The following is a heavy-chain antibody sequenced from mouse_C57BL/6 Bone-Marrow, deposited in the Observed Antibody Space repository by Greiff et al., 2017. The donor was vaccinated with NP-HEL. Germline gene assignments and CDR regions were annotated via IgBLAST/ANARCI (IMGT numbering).Heavy chain of an antibody. V-gene: IGHV3-6*01. CDR2: ISYDGSN. D-gene: IGHD1-1*01. J-gene: IGHJ3*01. Sequence: EVQLQQSGPGLVKPSQSLSLTCSVTGYSITSGYYWNWIRQFPGNKLEWMGYISYDGSNNYNPSLKNRISITRDTSKNQFFLKLNSVTTEDTATYYCARDPSYYYGSSYHAWFAYWGQGTLVTVSA. CDR1: GYSITSGYY. CDR3: ARDPSYYYGSSYHAWFAY.